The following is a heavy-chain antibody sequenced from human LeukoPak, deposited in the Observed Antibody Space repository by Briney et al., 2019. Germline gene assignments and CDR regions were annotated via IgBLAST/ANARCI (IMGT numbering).Heavy chain of an antibody. Sequence: GGSLRLSCAASGFTFSSYAMSWVRQAPGKGLEWVSAISGSGGSTYYADSVKGRFTISRDNSKNSLYLQMNSLRAEDTAVYYCARVDTMVRGPSDYWGQGTLVTVSS. J-gene: IGHJ4*02. CDR2: ISGSGGST. CDR3: ARVDTMVRGPSDY. V-gene: IGHV3-23*01. CDR1: GFTFSSYA. D-gene: IGHD3-10*01.